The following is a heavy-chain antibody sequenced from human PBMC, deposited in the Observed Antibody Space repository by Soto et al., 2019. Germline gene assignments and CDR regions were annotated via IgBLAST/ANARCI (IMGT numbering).Heavy chain of an antibody. J-gene: IGHJ5*02. CDR1: GGSISSVSYY. D-gene: IGHD2-2*01. CDR2: IYYSGSA. V-gene: IGHV4-39*01. Sequence: QLQLQESGPGLVKPSETLSLTCSVSGGSISSVSYYWGWIRQPPGKGLEWIGSIYYSGSAYYSPALKSRVTMSEDTSKNQLSLELGSVTAADTAVYYCARLHCNSPNCVPLDPWGQGTLVTVSS. CDR3: ARLHCNSPNCVPLDP.